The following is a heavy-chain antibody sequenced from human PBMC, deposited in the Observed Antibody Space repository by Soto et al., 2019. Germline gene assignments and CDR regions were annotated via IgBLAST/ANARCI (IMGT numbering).Heavy chain of an antibody. J-gene: IGHJ6*02. CDR1: GYSFTSYG. CDR3: AGGGVRGVITRTRDYYGMDV. Sequence: GESLKISCKGSGYSFTSYGIGWVRQMPGKGLEWMGIIYPGDSDTRYSPSFQGQVTISADKSISTAYLQWSSLKASDTAMYYCAGGGVRGVITRTRDYYGMDVWGQGTTVTVSS. D-gene: IGHD3-10*01. CDR2: IYPGDSDT. V-gene: IGHV5-51*01.